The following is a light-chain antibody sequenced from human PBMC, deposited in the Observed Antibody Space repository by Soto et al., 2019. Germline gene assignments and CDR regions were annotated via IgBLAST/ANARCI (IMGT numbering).Light chain of an antibody. J-gene: IGLJ3*02. Sequence: QAVVTQPPSASATPGQRVIISCSGSRSNIGTNSAYWYQQFPGTAPRLLIYKNNQRPSGVPDRFSGSKSGTSASLAISGLRPEDEADYFCAAWDDTLRGEVMFGGGTKLTVL. V-gene: IGLV1-47*01. CDR3: AAWDDTLRGEVM. CDR2: KNN. CDR1: RSNIGTNS.